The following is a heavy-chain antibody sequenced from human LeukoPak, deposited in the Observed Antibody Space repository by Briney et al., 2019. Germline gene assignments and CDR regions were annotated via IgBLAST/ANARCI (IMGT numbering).Heavy chain of an antibody. CDR1: GDTFSSYD. V-gene: IGHV1-8*01. D-gene: IGHD2-2*01. CDR2: MNPNSGNT. Sequence: ATLWVSCEPSGDTFSSYDVNWGRQATGPGREGMGWMNPNSGNTGYAQKFQGRVTMTRNTFISPAYMELSSLRSEDTAVYYCARSLFPLPAAHEFDPWGQGTLVTVCS. CDR3: ARSLFPLPAAHEFDP. J-gene: IGHJ5*02.